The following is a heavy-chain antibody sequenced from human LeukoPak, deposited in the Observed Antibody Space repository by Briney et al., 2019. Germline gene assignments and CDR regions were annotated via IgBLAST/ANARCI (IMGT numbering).Heavy chain of an antibody. CDR2: IWYDGSNK. J-gene: IGHJ4*02. D-gene: IGHD2-15*01. CDR1: GFTFSSYG. V-gene: IGHV3-33*01. CDR3: ARDTRRYCSGGSCYSPFDY. Sequence: GGSLRLSCAASGFTFSSYGMHWVRQAPGNGLEWVAVIWYDGSNKYYADSVKGRFTISRDNSKNTLYLQMNSLRAEDTAVYYCARDTRRYCSGGSCYSPFDYWGQGTLVTVSS.